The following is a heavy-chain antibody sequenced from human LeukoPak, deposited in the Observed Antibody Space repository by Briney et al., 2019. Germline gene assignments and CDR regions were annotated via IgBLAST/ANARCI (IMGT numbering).Heavy chain of an antibody. CDR2: IYHSGST. CDR1: GGSISSSNW. D-gene: IGHD6-6*01. J-gene: IGHJ6*03. Sequence: SETLSLTCAVSGGSISSSNWWSWVRQPPGKGLEWIGEIYHSGSTNYNPSLKSRVTISVDTSENQFSLKLSSVTAADTAVYYCARLLGIAARPRHYYYYYMDVWGKGTTVTVSS. V-gene: IGHV4-4*02. CDR3: ARLLGIAARPRHYYYYYMDV.